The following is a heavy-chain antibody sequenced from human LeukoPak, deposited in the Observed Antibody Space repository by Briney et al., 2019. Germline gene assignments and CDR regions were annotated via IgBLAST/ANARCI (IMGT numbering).Heavy chain of an antibody. V-gene: IGHV3-21*01. Sequence: GGSLRLSCAASGFTFSSYSMNWVRQAPGKGLEWVSSISSSSSYIYYADSVKGRFTISRDNAKNTLYLQMNSLRAEDTAVYYCARVSSSSWQVDFDYWGQGTLVTVSS. CDR2: ISSSSSYI. J-gene: IGHJ4*02. CDR3: ARVSSSSWQVDFDY. D-gene: IGHD6-13*01. CDR1: GFTFSSYS.